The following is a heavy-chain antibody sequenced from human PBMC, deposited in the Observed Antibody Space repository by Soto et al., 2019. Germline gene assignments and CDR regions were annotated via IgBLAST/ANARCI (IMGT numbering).Heavy chain of an antibody. Sequence: PLPHPFGVSAGSISRGGYSWSWIRQQTGKVLELMGYMYHSGSPYYNPSLKSRVTIXXXXSXNXFXLXXXSVTAAGTAVYYCASHDSSGYFDPWGQGTLVTVS. D-gene: IGHD3-22*01. J-gene: IGHJ5*02. V-gene: IGHV4-30-2*01. CDR3: ASHDSSGYFDP. CDR2: MYHSGSP. CDR1: AGSISRGGYS.